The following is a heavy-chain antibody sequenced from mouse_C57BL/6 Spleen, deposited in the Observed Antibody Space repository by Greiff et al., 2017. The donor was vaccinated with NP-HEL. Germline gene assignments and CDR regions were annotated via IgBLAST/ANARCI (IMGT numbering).Heavy chain of an antibody. V-gene: IGHV7-1*01. CDR2: SRNKANDYTT. Sequence: EVKLMESGGGLVQSGRSLRLSCATSGFTFSDFYMEWVRQAPGKGLEWIAASRNKANDYTTEYSASVKGRFIVSRDTSQSILYLQMNALRAEDTAIYYCARDAGYGSPFAYWGQGTLVTVSA. J-gene: IGHJ3*01. CDR1: GFTFSDFY. D-gene: IGHD1-1*01. CDR3: ARDAGYGSPFAY.